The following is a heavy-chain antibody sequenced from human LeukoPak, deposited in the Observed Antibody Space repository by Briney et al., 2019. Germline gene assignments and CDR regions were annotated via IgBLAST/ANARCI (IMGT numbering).Heavy chain of an antibody. CDR1: GFIFRRNW. Sequence: PGGSLRLSCAASGFIFRRNWMSWVREPLGKGLEWVANIKQDRSETYYMDSVKGRFTISRDNAKNSLYLQMNSLRAEDTAVYYCVAGHCSGDSCYWDYHFDYWGQGTLVTVSS. CDR2: IKQDRSET. D-gene: IGHD2-15*01. V-gene: IGHV3-7*01. J-gene: IGHJ4*02. CDR3: VAGHCSGDSCYWDYHFDY.